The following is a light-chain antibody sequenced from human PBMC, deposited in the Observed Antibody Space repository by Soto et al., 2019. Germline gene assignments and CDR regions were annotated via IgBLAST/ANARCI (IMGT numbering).Light chain of an antibody. CDR3: TSFTTTNTWV. J-gene: IGLJ3*02. Sequence: QSALTQPHSVSGSPGQSITISCTATSSDVGSYNFVSWFQQHPGKAPKLIIYEVTNRPSGVSYRFSGSKSGNTASLTISGLQAEDEADYYCTSFTTTNTWVFGGGTKLTVL. CDR2: EVT. CDR1: SSDVGSYNF. V-gene: IGLV2-14*01.